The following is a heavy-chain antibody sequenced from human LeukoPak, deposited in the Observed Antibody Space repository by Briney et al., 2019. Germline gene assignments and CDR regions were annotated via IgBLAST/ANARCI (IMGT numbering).Heavy chain of an antibody. V-gene: IGHV3-30*18. J-gene: IGHJ6*02. CDR3: ANLEQDYYYGMDV. D-gene: IGHD1-1*01. CDR2: ISYDGSNK. CDR1: GFTFSSYG. Sequence: PGGSLRLSCAASGFTFSSYGMHWVRQAPGKGLEWVAVISYDGSNKYYADSVKGRFTISRDNSKNTLYLQMNSLRAEGTAVYYCANLEQDYYYGMDVWGQGTTVTVSS.